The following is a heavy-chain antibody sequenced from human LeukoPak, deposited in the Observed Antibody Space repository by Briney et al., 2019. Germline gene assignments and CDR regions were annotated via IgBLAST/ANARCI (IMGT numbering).Heavy chain of an antibody. D-gene: IGHD6-13*01. CDR1: GYSISSGYY. Sequence: SETLSLTCTVSGYSISSGYYWGWIRQPPGKGLEWIGSIYHSGSTYYNPSLKSRVTISVDTSKNQFSLKLSSVTAADTAVYYCARPPRYSSSWYYFDYWGQGTLVTVSS. CDR3: ARPPRYSSSWYYFDY. CDR2: IYHSGST. J-gene: IGHJ4*02. V-gene: IGHV4-38-2*02.